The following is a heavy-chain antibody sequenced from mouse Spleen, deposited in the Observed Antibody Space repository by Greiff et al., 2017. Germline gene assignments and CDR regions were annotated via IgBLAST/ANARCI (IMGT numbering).Heavy chain of an antibody. J-gene: IGHJ4*01. CDR3: ARDYYGSSLYAMDY. V-gene: IGHV5-6-5*01. CDR1: GFTFSSYA. D-gene: IGHD1-1*01. Sequence: EVKLVESGGGLVKPGGSLKLSCAASGFTFSSYAMSWVRQTPEKRLEWVASISSGGSTYYPDSVKGRFTISRDNARNILYLQMSSLRSEDTAMYYCARDYYGSSLYAMDYWGQGTSVTVSS. CDR2: ISSGGST.